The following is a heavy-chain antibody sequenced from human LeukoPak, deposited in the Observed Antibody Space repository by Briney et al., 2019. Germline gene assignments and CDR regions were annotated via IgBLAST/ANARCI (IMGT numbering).Heavy chain of an antibody. D-gene: IGHD3-10*01. J-gene: IGHJ4*02. CDR2: IGYAGINK. CDR1: GFTFGSYG. V-gene: IGHV3-30*02. Sequence: GGSLRLSCAAAGFTFGSYGIHWVRQTPGKGLEWVSFIGYAGINKQFADSAKGRFTISRDNSKNSLYLQMNSLRAEDTAVYYCARDPTLPSYYYGSGNFDYWGQGTLVTVSS. CDR3: ARDPTLPSYYYGSGNFDY.